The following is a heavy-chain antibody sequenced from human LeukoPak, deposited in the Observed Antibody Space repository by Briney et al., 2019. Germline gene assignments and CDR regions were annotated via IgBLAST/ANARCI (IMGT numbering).Heavy chain of an antibody. CDR1: GFTFSSYW. D-gene: IGHD6-13*01. CDR2: IRQDGGEK. V-gene: IGHV3-7*03. J-gene: IGHJ4*02. Sequence: GGSLRLSCAASGFTFSSYWMTWVRQAPGKGLEWVASIRQDGGEKYYVDSVKGRFTISRDNAKNSLYLQMNSLRAEDTAVYYCARDKGPAAGSFVYFDCWGQGTLVTVSS. CDR3: ARDKGPAAGSFVYFDC.